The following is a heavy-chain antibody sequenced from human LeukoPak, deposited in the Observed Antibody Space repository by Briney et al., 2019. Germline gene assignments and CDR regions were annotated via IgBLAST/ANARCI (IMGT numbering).Heavy chain of an antibody. CDR1: GFTFSSYA. Sequence: GGSLRLSCAASGFTFSSYALHWVRRAPGKGLESVSAISSEGGSTYYAKSVKGRFTISRDNSKNTLYLQMGSLRAEDMAVYYCAKIGGTLRRHDAFDIWGQGTMVTVSS. D-gene: IGHD3-16*01. V-gene: IGHV3-64*01. CDR3: AKIGGTLRRHDAFDI. J-gene: IGHJ3*02. CDR2: ISSEGGST.